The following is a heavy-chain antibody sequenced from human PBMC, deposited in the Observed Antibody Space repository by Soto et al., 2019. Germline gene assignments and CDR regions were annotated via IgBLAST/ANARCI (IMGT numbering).Heavy chain of an antibody. D-gene: IGHD6-25*01. V-gene: IGHV4-61*03. CDR1: GGSVTSEHYY. CDR2: YFYTGST. Sequence: SETLSLTCTVSGGSVTSEHYYWNWIRQPPGKGLEWIGYYFYTGSTNYNPSPESRLTMSVDVSKNHFSLRLNSVTAADTAVYYCAGGTDGKKAAYCGQGALVTVS. CDR3: AGGTDGKKAAY. J-gene: IGHJ4*02.